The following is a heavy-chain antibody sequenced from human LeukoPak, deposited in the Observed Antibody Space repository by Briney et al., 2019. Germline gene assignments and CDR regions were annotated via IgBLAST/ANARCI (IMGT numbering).Heavy chain of an antibody. V-gene: IGHV3-73*01. J-gene: IGHJ5*02. Sequence: GGSLRLSCAASGFTFSGSAMHWVRQASGKGLEWVGRIRSKANSYATAYAASVKGRFTISRDDSKNTAYLQMNSLKTEDTAVYYCARLGPHADPWGQGTLVTVSS. CDR1: GFTFSGSA. CDR3: ARLGPHADP. CDR2: IRSKANSYAT.